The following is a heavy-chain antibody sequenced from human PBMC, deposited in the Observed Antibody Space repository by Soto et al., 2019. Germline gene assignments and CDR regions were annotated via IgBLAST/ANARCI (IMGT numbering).Heavy chain of an antibody. CDR1: GFTFSSYS. Sequence: EGSLRLSGAASGFTFSSYSMNWVRQAPGKGLEWVSSISSSSSYIYYADSVNGRFTIPRDNAKNSLYLQMNSLRAEATAVYYCAREYLAARQDAFDIWGQGTMVTVSS. D-gene: IGHD6-6*01. V-gene: IGHV3-21*01. J-gene: IGHJ3*02. CDR3: AREYLAARQDAFDI. CDR2: ISSSSSYI.